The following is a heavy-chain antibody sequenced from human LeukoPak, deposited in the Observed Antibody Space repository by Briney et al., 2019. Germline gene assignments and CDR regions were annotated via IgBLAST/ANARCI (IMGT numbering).Heavy chain of an antibody. CDR1: GGSISSGSYY. J-gene: IGHJ4*02. V-gene: IGHV4-61*02. Sequence: PSETLSLTCTVSGGSISSGSYYWSWIRQPAGKGLEWIGRIYTSGSTNYNPSLKSRVTISVDTSKNQFSLKLSSVTAADTAVYYCARDFDYGGQGIDYWGQGTLVTVSS. CDR3: ARDFDYGGQGIDY. D-gene: IGHD4-23*01. CDR2: IYTSGST.